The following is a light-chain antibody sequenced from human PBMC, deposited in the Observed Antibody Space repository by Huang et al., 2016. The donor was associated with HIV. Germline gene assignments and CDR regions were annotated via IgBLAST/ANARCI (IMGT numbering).Light chain of an antibody. CDR3: QQYDNWPPGLT. CDR2: DTS. Sequence: EIVMTQSPATLSVSPGGGATLSCRASQNVRSNLAWYQQTPGQAPRLLIYDTSTRASGVPARFSGSGSGTEFTLTISVRQSEDFAVYYCQQYDNWPPGLTFGGGTKVEI. V-gene: IGKV3D-15*01. CDR1: QNVRSN. J-gene: IGKJ4*01.